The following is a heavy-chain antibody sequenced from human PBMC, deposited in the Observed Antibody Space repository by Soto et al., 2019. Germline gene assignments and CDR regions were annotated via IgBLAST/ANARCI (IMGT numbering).Heavy chain of an antibody. V-gene: IGHV1-18*01. CDR3: ARTIVVVTAADY. CDR2: ISAHSGNT. J-gene: IGHJ4*02. Sequence: ASVKVSCKASGYTFTSYGISWVRQAPGQGLEWMGWISAHSGNTNYSQKFQGRVTITRDTSASTAYMELSSLRSEDTAVYYCARTIVVVTAADYWGQGTLVTVS. D-gene: IGHD2-21*02. CDR1: GYTFTSYG.